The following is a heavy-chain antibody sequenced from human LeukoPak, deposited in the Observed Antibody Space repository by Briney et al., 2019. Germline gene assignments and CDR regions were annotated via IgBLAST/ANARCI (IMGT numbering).Heavy chain of an antibody. CDR2: IYHSGST. Sequence: SETLSLTCTVSGGSISSGGYYWSWIRQPPGKGLEWIGSIYHSGSTYYNPSLKSRVTISVDTSKNQFSLKLSSVTAADTAVYYCARDHGDHGRDAFDIWGQGTMVTVSS. CDR3: ARDHGDHGRDAFDI. J-gene: IGHJ3*02. V-gene: IGHV4-39*07. D-gene: IGHD4-17*01. CDR1: GGSISSGGYY.